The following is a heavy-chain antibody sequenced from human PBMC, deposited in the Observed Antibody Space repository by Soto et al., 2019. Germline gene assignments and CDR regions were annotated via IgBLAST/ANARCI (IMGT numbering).Heavy chain of an antibody. V-gene: IGHV4-59*01. CDR1: GGSISSYY. Sequence: PSETLSLTCTVSGGSISSYYWSWIRQPPGKGLEWIGYIYYSGSTNYNPSLKSRVTISVDTSKNQFSLKLSSVTAADTAVYYCARVGRQRLLLDIWGQGTMVTVSS. CDR2: IYYSGST. CDR3: ARVGRQRLLLDI. D-gene: IGHD6-25*01. J-gene: IGHJ3*02.